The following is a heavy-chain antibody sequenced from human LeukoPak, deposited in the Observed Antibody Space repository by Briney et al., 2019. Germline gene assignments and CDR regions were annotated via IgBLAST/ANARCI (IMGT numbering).Heavy chain of an antibody. CDR3: ARLQRDWFDP. CDR1: GGSISSGDYY. J-gene: IGHJ5*02. Sequence: SETLCLTCTVSGGSISSGDYYWSWIRQPPGKGLEWIGYIYYSGSTYYNPSLKSRVTISVDTSKNQFSLKLSSVTAADTAVYYCARLQRDWFDPWGQGTLVTVSS. CDR2: IYYSGST. V-gene: IGHV4-30-4*01.